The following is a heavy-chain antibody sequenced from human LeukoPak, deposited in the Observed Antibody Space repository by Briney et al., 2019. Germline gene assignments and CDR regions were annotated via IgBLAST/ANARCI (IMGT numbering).Heavy chain of an antibody. D-gene: IGHD2-2*01. Sequence: GSLRLSCAASGFTFSSYAMSWVRQPPGKGLEWIGEIYHSGSTNYNPSLKSRVTISVDKSKNQFSLKLSSVTAADTAVYYCATRPLGYCSSTSCPAEAFDIWGQGTMVTVSS. J-gene: IGHJ3*02. CDR1: GFTFSSYAM. V-gene: IGHV4-4*02. CDR3: ATRPLGYCSSTSCPAEAFDI. CDR2: IYHSGST.